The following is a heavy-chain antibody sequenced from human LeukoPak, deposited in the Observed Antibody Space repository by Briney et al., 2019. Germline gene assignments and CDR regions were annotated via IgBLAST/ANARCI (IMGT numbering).Heavy chain of an antibody. CDR1: GFTFSSYG. D-gene: IGHD3-9*01. CDR3: AKDRTHYDILIGY. Sequence: GGSLRLSCAASGFTFSSYGMHWVRQAPGKGLEWVAVISYDGSNKHYADSVKGRFTISRDNSKNTLYLQMNSLRAEDTAVYYCAKDRTHYDILIGYWGQGTLVTVSS. CDR2: ISYDGSNK. V-gene: IGHV3-30*18. J-gene: IGHJ4*02.